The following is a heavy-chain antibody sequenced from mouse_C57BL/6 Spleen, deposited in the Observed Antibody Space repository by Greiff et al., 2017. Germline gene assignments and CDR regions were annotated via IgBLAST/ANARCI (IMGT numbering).Heavy chain of an antibody. CDR3: TDGYYPFDY. V-gene: IGHV14-4*01. D-gene: IGHD2-3*01. CDR1: GFNITDDY. J-gene: IGHJ2*01. Sequence: VQLQQSGAELVRPGASVKLSCTASGFNITDDYMHWVKQSPEQGLEWIGWIDPENGDPEYASKFQGKATLTAAPSSNTASLQLSSLPSEDTAVYSCTDGYYPFDYWGQGTTLTVSS. CDR2: IDPENGDP.